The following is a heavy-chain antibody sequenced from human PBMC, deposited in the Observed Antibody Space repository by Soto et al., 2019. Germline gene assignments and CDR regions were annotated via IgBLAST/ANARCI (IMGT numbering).Heavy chain of an antibody. V-gene: IGHV1-3*01. CDR1: GYTFTSYA. CDR3: ARDQFPWVYYYYYYMDV. Sequence: ASVKVSCKASGYTFTSYAMHWVRQAPGQRLEWMGWINAGNGNTKYSQKFQGRVTITRDTSASTAYMELSSLRSEDTAVYYCARDQFPWVYYYYYYMDVWGKGTTVTVS. D-gene: IGHD1-26*01. CDR2: INAGNGNT. J-gene: IGHJ6*03.